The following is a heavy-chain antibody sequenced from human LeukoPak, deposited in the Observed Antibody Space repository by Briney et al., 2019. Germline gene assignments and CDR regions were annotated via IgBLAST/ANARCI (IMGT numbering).Heavy chain of an antibody. Sequence: PSQTLSLTCTVSGGSISSGGYYWSWIRQTPGTGLEWIGEINHSKTTNYNPSLKSRVTMSVDTSKNQFSLNLSSVTAADTAVYYCARWGMDWHDVHYYNLDVWGAGTTVTVSS. D-gene: IGHD1-1*01. CDR2: INHSKTT. J-gene: IGHJ6*03. CDR1: GGSISSGGYY. V-gene: IGHV4-30-2*01. CDR3: ARWGMDWHDVHYYNLDV.